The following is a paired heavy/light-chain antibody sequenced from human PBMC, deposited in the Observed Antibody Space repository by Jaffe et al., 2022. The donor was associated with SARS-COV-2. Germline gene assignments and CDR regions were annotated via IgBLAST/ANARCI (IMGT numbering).Heavy chain of an antibody. CDR2: IYSTGNT. J-gene: IGHJ4*02. D-gene: IGHD6-19*01. CDR1: GDSIIRSNSY. CDR3: ARRATGWGGYFDY. V-gene: IGHV4-39*01. Sequence: HLQLQESGPGLVKPSETLSLTCTVSGDSIIRSNSYWAYIRQPPGKGLEWIGTIYSTGNTYYNPSLKSRVTISVDTSKNKFSLKVTSVTAADRAVYYCARRATGWGGYFDYWGQGILVTVSS.
Light chain of an antibody. V-gene: IGLV1-40*01. CDR1: SSNIGAGYD. J-gene: IGLJ3*02. CDR2: GNN. Sequence: QSVLTQPPSVSGAPGQRVTISCTGSSSNIGAGYDVQWYQQLSGTAPKLLIYGNNNRPSGVPDRFSGSKSGTSASLAISGLQPEDEADYFCQSYDSSLSAWVFGGGTRLTVL. CDR3: QSYDSSLSAWV.